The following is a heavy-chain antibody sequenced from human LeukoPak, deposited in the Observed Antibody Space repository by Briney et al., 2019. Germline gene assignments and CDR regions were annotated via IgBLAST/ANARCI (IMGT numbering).Heavy chain of an antibody. CDR3: ARDSPNYYDSSGYSCFDY. J-gene: IGHJ4*02. Sequence: PGGSLRLSCAASGFTFSSYSMNWVRQAPGKGLEWVSYISSSSSTIYYADSVKGRFTISRDNAKNSLYLQMSSLRAEDTAVYYCARDSPNYYDSSGYSCFDYWGQGTLVTVSS. CDR1: GFTFSSYS. D-gene: IGHD3-22*01. CDR2: ISSSSSTI. V-gene: IGHV3-48*04.